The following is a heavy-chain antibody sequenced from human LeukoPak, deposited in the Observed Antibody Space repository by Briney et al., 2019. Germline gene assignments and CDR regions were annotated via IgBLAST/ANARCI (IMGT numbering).Heavy chain of an antibody. CDR2: ISPGDSDT. CDR1: GYSFTSYW. J-gene: IGHJ6*03. V-gene: IGHV5-51*01. D-gene: IGHD4-17*01. Sequence: GESLKISCKGSGYSFTSYWIGWVRQMPGKGLEWMGIISPGDSDTRYSPSFQGQVTISADKSISTAYLQWSSLKASDTAMYYCARHGDPRPYYYYYMDVWGKGTTVTVSS. CDR3: ARHGDPRPYYYYYMDV.